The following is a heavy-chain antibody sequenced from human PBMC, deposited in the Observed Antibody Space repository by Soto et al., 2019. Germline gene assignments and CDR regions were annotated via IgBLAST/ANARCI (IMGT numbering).Heavy chain of an antibody. CDR1: GGSISSGGYY. V-gene: IGHV4-31*03. Sequence: PSETLSLTCTVSGGSISSGGYYWSWIRQHPGKGLEWIGYIYYSGSTYYNPSLKSRVTISVDTSKNQFSLKLSSVTAADTAVYYCARVHDSWSGSPIDPWGQGTLVTVSS. D-gene: IGHD3-3*01. CDR3: ARVHDSWSGSPIDP. J-gene: IGHJ5*02. CDR2: IYYSGST.